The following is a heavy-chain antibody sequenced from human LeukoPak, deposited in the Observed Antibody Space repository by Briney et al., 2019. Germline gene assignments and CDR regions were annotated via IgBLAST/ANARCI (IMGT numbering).Heavy chain of an antibody. D-gene: IGHD1-26*01. Sequence: PGGSLRLSCATSGFTFSSYSMSSGRQAPGKGLEWGSIVSRTGAYTYYADSVNGRFTVSRDNSDNTLYLQMRSLRAEDTAIYYCTSQTYSGSEKYYFDCWGQGTLVTVSS. CDR3: TSQTYSGSEKYYFDC. CDR1: GFTFSSYS. V-gene: IGHV3-23*01. J-gene: IGHJ4*02. CDR2: VSRTGAYT.